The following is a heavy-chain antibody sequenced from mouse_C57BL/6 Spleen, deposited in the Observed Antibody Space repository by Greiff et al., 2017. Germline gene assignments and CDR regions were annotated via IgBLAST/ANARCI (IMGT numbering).Heavy chain of an antibody. Sequence: VQLQQSGAELVRPGASVTLSCKASGYTFTDYEMHWVKQTPVHGLEWIGAIDPETGGTAYNQKFKGKAILTADKSSSTAYMELRSLTSEDSAVYYCTRGAYGGYAMDYWGQGTSVTVSS. CDR2: IDPETGGT. V-gene: IGHV1-15*01. D-gene: IGHD6-5*01. CDR1: GYTFTDYE. J-gene: IGHJ4*01. CDR3: TRGAYGGYAMDY.